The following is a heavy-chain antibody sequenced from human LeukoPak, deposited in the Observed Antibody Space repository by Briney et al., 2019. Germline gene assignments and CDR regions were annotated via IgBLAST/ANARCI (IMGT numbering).Heavy chain of an antibody. V-gene: IGHV3-30-3*01. J-gene: IGHJ5*02. CDR3: ARDPIPYCSGGSCYFSWFDP. D-gene: IGHD2-15*01. CDR2: ISYDGSNK. CDR1: GFTFSSYA. Sequence: GGSLRLSCAASGFTFSSYAMYWVRQAPGKGLEWVAVISYDGSNKYYADSVKGRFTISRDNSKNTLHLQMNSLRAEDTAVYYCARDPIPYCSGGSCYFSWFDPWGQGTLVTVSS.